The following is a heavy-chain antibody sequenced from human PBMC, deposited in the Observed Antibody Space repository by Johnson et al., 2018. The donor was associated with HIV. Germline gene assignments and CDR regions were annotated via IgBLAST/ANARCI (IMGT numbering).Heavy chain of an antibody. CDR3: AQVVYGGLLPNAAFDI. CDR2: IRYDGSNK. J-gene: IGHJ3*02. Sequence: QVQLVESGGGVVQPGGSLRLSCAASGFTISSNYMSWVRQAPGKGLEWVAFIRYDGSNKYYADSVKGRFTISRDNSKNTLYLQMNSLRAEDTAVYYCAQVVYGGLLPNAAFDIWGQGTMVTVSS. CDR1: GFTISSNY. V-gene: IGHV3-30*02. D-gene: IGHD2-21*02.